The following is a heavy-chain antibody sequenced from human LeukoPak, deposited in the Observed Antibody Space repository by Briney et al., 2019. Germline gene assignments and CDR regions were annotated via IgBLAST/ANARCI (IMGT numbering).Heavy chain of an antibody. CDR2: ISGSGGGT. Sequence: GGSLRLSCAASGFTFSSYAMSWVRQAPGKGLEWVSAISGSGGGTYYADSVKGRFTISRDNSKNTLYLQMNSLRAEDTAVYYCAKDHWNGRTTTVTTWVDYWGQGTLVTVSS. J-gene: IGHJ4*02. V-gene: IGHV3-23*01. CDR3: AKDHWNGRTTTVTTWVDY. CDR1: GFTFSSYA. D-gene: IGHD4-17*01.